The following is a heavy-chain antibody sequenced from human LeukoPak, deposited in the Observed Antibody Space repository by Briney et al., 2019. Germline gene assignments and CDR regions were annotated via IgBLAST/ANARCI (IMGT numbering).Heavy chain of an antibody. V-gene: IGHV4-39*01. CDR2: IYYSGST. D-gene: IGHD6-19*01. J-gene: IGHJ4*02. CDR1: GGSISSSSYY. Sequence: SETLSLTCTVSGGSISSSSYYWGWIRQPPGKGLEWIGSIYYSGSTYYNPSLKSRDTISVDTSKNQFSLKLSSVTAADTAVYYCARQLYSSGWSYYFDYWGQGTLVTVSS. CDR3: ARQLYSSGWSYYFDY.